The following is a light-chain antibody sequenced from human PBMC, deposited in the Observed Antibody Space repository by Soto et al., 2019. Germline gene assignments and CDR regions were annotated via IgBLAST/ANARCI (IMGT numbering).Light chain of an antibody. V-gene: IGLV1-36*01. CDR3: STWDDNVNGLV. J-gene: IGLJ2*01. CDR2: GNY. Sequence: QAVVTQPPSVSEAPRQRVTISCSGSSSNIGNNDVNWYQQFQGKPPRLLIYGNYMRPSRVSDRFSGSRSGTSASLAISGLQFEDEADYYCSTWDDNVNGLVFGGGTQLTVL. CDR1: SSNIGNND.